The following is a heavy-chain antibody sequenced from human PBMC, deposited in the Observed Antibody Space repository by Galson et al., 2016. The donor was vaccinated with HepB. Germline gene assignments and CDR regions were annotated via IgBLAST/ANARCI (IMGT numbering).Heavy chain of an antibody. CDR2: IRSKTNNYAT. CDR3: ARDSPGNSFFDY. D-gene: IGHD4-23*01. CDR1: GFTFSGSV. J-gene: IGHJ4*02. Sequence: SLRLSCAASGFTFSGSVMHWVRQASGKGLEWVGQIRSKTNNYATRYAASVKGRFIISRDDSENTAYLQMNSLKTEDTAVYYCARDSPGNSFFDYWSQGTLVTVSS. V-gene: IGHV3-73*01.